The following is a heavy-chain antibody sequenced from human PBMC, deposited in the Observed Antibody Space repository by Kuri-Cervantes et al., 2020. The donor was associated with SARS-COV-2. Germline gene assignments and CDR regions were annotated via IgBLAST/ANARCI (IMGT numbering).Heavy chain of an antibody. CDR2: ISYDGSNK. CDR3: ARPLSITMIVVVTTYGMDV. Sequence: GESLKISCAASGFTFSSYAMHWVRQAPGKGLEWVAVISYDGSNKYYADSVKGRFTISRDNSKNTLYLQMNSLRAEDTAVYYCARPLSITMIVVVTTYGMDVWGQGTTVTVSS. V-gene: IGHV3-30-3*01. D-gene: IGHD3-22*01. CDR1: GFTFSSYA. J-gene: IGHJ6*02.